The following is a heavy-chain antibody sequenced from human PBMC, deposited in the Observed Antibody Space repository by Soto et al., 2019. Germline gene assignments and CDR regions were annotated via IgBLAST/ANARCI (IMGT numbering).Heavy chain of an antibody. CDR3: ARELERVFDY. Sequence: GGSLRLSCTASGYSFNDYGMHWVRQVPGRGLQWVAIVLSDARKTYYADSVKGRFTISRDNSKNTVYLQMNSLRIEDTAVYYCARELERVFDYWGQGTLVTVSS. CDR2: VLSDARKT. D-gene: IGHD1-1*01. V-gene: IGHV3-30*02. J-gene: IGHJ4*02. CDR1: GYSFNDYG.